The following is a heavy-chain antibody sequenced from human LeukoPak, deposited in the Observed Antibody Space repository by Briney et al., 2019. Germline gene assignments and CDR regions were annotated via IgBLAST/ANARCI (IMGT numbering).Heavy chain of an antibody. Sequence: SETLSLTCSVSGDSIDSYYWSWIRQPPGKGLDWIGFSHVSGNTRYSPSLRGRATISVDTSKNQFSLKLSSVTAADTAVYYCARGSRDGYNVDYWGQGTLVTVSS. CDR2: SHVSGNT. V-gene: IGHV4-4*09. D-gene: IGHD5-24*01. J-gene: IGHJ4*02. CDR3: ARGSRDGYNVDY. CDR1: GDSIDSYY.